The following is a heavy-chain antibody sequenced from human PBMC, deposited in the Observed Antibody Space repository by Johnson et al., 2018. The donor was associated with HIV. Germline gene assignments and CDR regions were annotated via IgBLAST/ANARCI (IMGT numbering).Heavy chain of an antibody. J-gene: IGHJ3*02. CDR2: ISSDGSNK. CDR1: GFTFSSYA. CDR3: ARDPEPFREYHGDAFDI. V-gene: IGHV3-30*04. D-gene: IGHD3-10*01. Sequence: QVQLVESGGGVVQPGRSLRLSCAASGFTFSSYAMHWVRQAPGKGLEWVAVISSDGSNKYYADSVKGRFTISRDSSKDTLYVQMNSLRGEDTAVYYCARDPEPFREYHGDAFDIWGQGTMVTVSS.